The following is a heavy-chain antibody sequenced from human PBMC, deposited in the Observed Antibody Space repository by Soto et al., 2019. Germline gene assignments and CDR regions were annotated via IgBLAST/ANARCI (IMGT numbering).Heavy chain of an antibody. CDR1: GFTFTRYS. CDR2: ISSTTNYI. Sequence: GGSLRLSCAASGFTFTRYSMNWVRQAPGKGLEWVSSISSTTNYIYYGDSMKGRFTISRDNGKNSLYLEMHSLRAEDTAVYYCARESEDLTSNFDYWGQGTLVTVSS. V-gene: IGHV3-21*06. CDR3: ARESEDLTSNFDY. J-gene: IGHJ4*02.